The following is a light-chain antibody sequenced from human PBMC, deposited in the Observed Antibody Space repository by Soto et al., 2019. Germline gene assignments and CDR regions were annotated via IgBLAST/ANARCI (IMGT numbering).Light chain of an antibody. CDR1: QSVSGSY. CDR3: QQYDRSGWT. J-gene: IGKJ4*01. Sequence: EMVLRQSPGTLSLSPGEGATLSCRASQSVSGSYLAWYQHKRGQAPRLVIYGASKRAAGIPDRFSGSGSDTDFTLIISRLEPDDFAVYYCQQYDRSGWTFGGGTKVEIK. V-gene: IGKV3-20*01. CDR2: GAS.